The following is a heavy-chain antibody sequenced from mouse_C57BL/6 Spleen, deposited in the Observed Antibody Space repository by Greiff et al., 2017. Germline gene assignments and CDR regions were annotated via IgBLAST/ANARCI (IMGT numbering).Heavy chain of an antibody. J-gene: IGHJ3*01. V-gene: IGHV1-80*01. Sequence: VKLVESGAELVKPGASVKISCKASGYAFSSYWMNWVKQRPGKGLEWIGQIYPGDGDTNYNGKFKGKATLTADKSSSTAYMQLSSLTSEDSAVYFCAREDYGSSPGFAYWGQGTLVTVSA. CDR1: GYAFSSYW. CDR3: AREDYGSSPGFAY. D-gene: IGHD1-1*01. CDR2: IYPGDGDT.